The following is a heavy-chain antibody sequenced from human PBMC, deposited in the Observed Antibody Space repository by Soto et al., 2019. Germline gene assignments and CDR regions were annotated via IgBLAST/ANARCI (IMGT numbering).Heavy chain of an antibody. J-gene: IGHJ5*01. V-gene: IGHV4-38-2*02. Sequence: SETLSLTCTVSGGSISSCCYCWGRGHPPGKGPEWISSIYHGVTTFYNPSLKSRITISVDTSNNQFSLKLTSVTAADKAVYYCARDHVMVVAASSFDSWGHGTLVTVSS. CDR3: ARDHVMVVAASSFDS. D-gene: IGHD2-15*01. CDR1: GGSISSCCY. CDR2: IYHGVTT.